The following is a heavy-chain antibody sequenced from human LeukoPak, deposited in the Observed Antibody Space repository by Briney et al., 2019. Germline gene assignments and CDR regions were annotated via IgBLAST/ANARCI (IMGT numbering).Heavy chain of an antibody. D-gene: IGHD5-18*01. CDR3: ARVTHTELSTWFDP. CDR2: ISRSGSTK. CDR1: GFTFSDYN. J-gene: IGHJ5*02. V-gene: IGHV3-11*01. Sequence: GGSLRLSCAASGFTFSDYNMRWIRQAPGKGLEWVSSISRSGSTKYYADSVKGRFTISRDNAKNSLFLQMNSLRAEDTAVYYCARVTHTELSTWFDPWGQGTLVTVSS.